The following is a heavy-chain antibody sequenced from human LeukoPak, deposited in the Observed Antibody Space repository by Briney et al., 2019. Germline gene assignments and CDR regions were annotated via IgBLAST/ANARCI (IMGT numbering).Heavy chain of an antibody. CDR2: ISSNGGST. CDR3: VKSSYGRGPYYFDY. J-gene: IGHJ4*02. V-gene: IGHV3-64D*06. CDR1: GFTFSSYA. D-gene: IGHD5-18*01. Sequence: PGGSLRLSCSASGFTFSSYAMHWVRRAPGKGLEYVSAISSNGGSTYYADSVKGRFTISRDNSKNTLYLQMSSLRAEDTAVYYCVKSSYGRGPYYFDYWGQGTLVTVSS.